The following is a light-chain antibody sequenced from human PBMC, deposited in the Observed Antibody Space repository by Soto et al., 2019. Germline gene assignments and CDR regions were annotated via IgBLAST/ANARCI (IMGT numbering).Light chain of an antibody. J-gene: IGLJ1*01. Sequence: QSALAQPPSVSAAPGQKVTISCSGSNSNIGTNHVSWYQQLPGTAPKLLIYDNNNRPSGIPDRFSGSRSGTSATLDITGLQTEDEAEYYCGKWDSSLRVGYVFGTGTKVTVL. CDR3: GKWDSSLRVGYV. V-gene: IGLV1-51*01. CDR1: NSNIGTNH. CDR2: DNN.